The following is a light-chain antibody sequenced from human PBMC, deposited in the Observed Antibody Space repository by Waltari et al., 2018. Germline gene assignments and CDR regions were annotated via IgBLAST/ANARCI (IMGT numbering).Light chain of an antibody. J-gene: IGKJ1*01. CDR2: GAS. Sequence: EIVLTQSPGTLSLSPGERVILSCRVSQSVSRALAWYQQKPGQAPRLLIYGASNRATGIPDRFSGSGSGTDFSLTISRLEPEDFAVYYCQHYVRLPVTFGRGTKVEIK. V-gene: IGKV3-20*01. CDR1: QSVSRA. CDR3: QHYVRLPVT.